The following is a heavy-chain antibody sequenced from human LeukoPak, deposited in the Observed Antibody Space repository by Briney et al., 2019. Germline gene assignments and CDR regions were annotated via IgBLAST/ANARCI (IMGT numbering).Heavy chain of an antibody. D-gene: IGHD6-13*01. CDR2: FYNGRP. CDR3: ARLDSSSWYPLVY. Sequence: SETLSLTCTVSGGSISSYFWNWIRQTPGKGLEWIGFYNGRPNYNPSLKSRVTISVDTSKNQFSLKLNSVTAADTAVYYCARLDSSSWYPLVYWGQGTLVTVSS. J-gene: IGHJ4*02. V-gene: IGHV4-59*01. CDR1: GGSISSYF.